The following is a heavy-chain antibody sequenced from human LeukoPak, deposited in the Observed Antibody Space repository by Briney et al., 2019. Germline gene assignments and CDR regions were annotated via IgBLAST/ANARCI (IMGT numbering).Heavy chain of an antibody. Sequence: SETLSLTCTVSRGSIDGYYWSWIRQPPGKGLEWIGYIYYSGSTNYNPSLKSRVTISVDTSKNQFSLKLNSVIAADTAMYYCARHWMAVAPYWYFDLWGCGTLVTVSS. CDR1: RGSIDGYY. V-gene: IGHV4-59*08. CDR3: ARHWMAVAPYWYFDL. D-gene: IGHD6-19*01. CDR2: IYYSGST. J-gene: IGHJ2*01.